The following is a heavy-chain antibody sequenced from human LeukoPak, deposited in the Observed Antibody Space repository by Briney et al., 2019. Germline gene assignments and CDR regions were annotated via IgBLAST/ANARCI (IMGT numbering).Heavy chain of an antibody. CDR2: ISSSSYI. V-gene: IGHV3-21*01. CDR3: ARGLSTDEFDY. J-gene: IGHJ4*02. Sequence: GGSLRLSCAASGFTFSSYGMNWVRQGPGKGLEWVSSISSSSYIYYADSVKGRFTISRDNAKNSPYLQMNSLRAEDTAVYYCARGLSTDEFDYWGQGTLVTVSS. CDR1: GFTFSSYG. D-gene: IGHD2-8*02.